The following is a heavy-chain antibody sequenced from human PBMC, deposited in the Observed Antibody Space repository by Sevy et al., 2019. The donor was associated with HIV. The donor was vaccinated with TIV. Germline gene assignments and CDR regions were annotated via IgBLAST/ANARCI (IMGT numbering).Heavy chain of an antibody. CDR2: INESGIT. V-gene: IGHV4-34*01. Sequence: SETLSLTCAVHDGSFSGYYWNWIRQLPGKGLEWIGEINESGITYYNPSLKSRVTILVDTSKKQFSLKLNSVTAAVTAVYVGERSPPVVVVPGAPSWFDPWGQGTLVTVSS. J-gene: IGHJ5*02. CDR3: ERSPPVVVVPGAPSWFDP. D-gene: IGHD2-2*01. CDR1: DGSFSGYY.